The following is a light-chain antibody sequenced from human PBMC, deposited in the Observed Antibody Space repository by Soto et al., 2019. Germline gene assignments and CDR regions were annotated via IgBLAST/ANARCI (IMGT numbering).Light chain of an antibody. V-gene: IGLV1-40*01. CDR3: QSYDSNLNGLYV. CDR1: SSNIGTQT. CDR2: ANN. Sequence: QSVLTQPPSVSGAPGQRVTISCTGSSSNIGTQTVHWYQHLPGAAPKVLIYANNNRPSGVPDRFSVSKSGTSASLAITGLQAEDEADYYCQSYDSNLNGLYVFGTGTKVTV. J-gene: IGLJ1*01.